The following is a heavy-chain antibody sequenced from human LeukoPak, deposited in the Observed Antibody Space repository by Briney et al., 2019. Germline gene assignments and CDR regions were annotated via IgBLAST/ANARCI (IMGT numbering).Heavy chain of an antibody. D-gene: IGHD3-3*01. CDR2: INHSGST. CDR1: GGSFSGYY. Sequence: SETLSLTCAVYGGSFSGYYWSWIRQPPGKGLEWIGEINHSGSTNYNPSLKSRVTISVGTSKNQFSLKLSSVTAADTAVYYCARHPRAIFRYYFDYWGQGTLVTVSS. J-gene: IGHJ4*02. V-gene: IGHV4-34*01. CDR3: ARHPRAIFRYYFDY.